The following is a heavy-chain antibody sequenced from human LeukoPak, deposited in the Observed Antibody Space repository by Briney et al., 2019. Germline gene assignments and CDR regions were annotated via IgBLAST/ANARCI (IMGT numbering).Heavy chain of an antibody. CDR1: GYSFTSYW. V-gene: IGHV5-51*01. Sequence: GESLKISCKGSGYSFTSYWIGWVRQMPGKGLEWIGIIYPGDSDTRYSPSFQGQVTISADKSISTAYLQWSSLKASDTAMYYCARQYSSSSGGIDYWGQGTLVTVSS. CDR2: IYPGDSDT. CDR3: ARQYSSSSGGIDY. J-gene: IGHJ4*02. D-gene: IGHD6-6*01.